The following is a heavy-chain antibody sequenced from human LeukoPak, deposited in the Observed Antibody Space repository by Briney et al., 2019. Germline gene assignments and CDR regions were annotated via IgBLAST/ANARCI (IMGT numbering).Heavy chain of an antibody. J-gene: IGHJ4*02. D-gene: IGHD2-15*01. CDR2: IYYSGST. CDR3: ARGGGYCSGGSCHDY. CDR1: GGSISGYY. Sequence: SETLSPTCTVSGGSISGYYWSWIRLPPGKGLEWIGYIYYSGSTNYNPSLKSRVTISVDTSKNQFSLKLSSVTAADTAVYHCARGGGYCSGGSCHDYWGQGTLVTVSS. V-gene: IGHV4-59*01.